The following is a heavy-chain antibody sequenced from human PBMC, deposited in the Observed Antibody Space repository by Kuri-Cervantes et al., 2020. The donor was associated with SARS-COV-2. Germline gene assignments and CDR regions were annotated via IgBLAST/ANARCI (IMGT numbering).Heavy chain of an antibody. CDR3: ARHGSSWAYYFDY. V-gene: IGHV4-61*09. CDR2: LDTSGST. J-gene: IGHJ4*02. D-gene: IGHD6-13*01. CDR1: GVSVSGGTYY. Sequence: LRLSCGVSGVSVSGGTYYWSWIRQPAGKGLEWIGHLDTSGSTTYNPSLKGRVTISVDTSKNQFSLKLSSVTAADTAVYYCARHGSSWAYYFDYWGQGTLVTVSS.